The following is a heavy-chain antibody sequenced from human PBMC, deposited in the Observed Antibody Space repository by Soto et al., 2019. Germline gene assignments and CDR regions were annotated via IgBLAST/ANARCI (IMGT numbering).Heavy chain of an antibody. V-gene: IGHV1-18*01. CDR1: GYACTTYG. J-gene: IGHJ4*02. Sequence: QVHLVQSGAEVKKPGASVKVSCKGSGYACTTYGITWGRQAPGPGLEGLGWISSHNGNTNYAQKLQGRVTVTRETSTSTASMELSSLRSDETAVYSCARGRYGDYWGQGALVTVSS. CDR2: ISSHNGNT. D-gene: IGHD1-1*01. CDR3: ARGRYGDY.